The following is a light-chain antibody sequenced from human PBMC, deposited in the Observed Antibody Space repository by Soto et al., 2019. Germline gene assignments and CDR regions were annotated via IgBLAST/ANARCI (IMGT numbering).Light chain of an antibody. CDR2: GAS. J-gene: IGKJ1*01. V-gene: IGKV3-20*01. Sequence: EIVLTQSPGTLSLSPGERATLSCRASQSVSNNYLAWYQQKHGQAPRLLIYGASSRATGIPDRFSGSGSGTDFTLTISRLEPEDFAVYYCQQYVSSWTFGQGTKVEIK. CDR3: QQYVSSWT. CDR1: QSVSNNY.